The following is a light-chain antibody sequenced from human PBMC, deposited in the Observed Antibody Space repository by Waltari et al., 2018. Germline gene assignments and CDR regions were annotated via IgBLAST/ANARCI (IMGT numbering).Light chain of an antibody. CDR1: QSVLYSSNNKNY. V-gene: IGKV4-1*01. CDR3: QQYYSTPLT. Sequence: IVMTQSPDSLAVSLGARATIHSKSSQSVLYSSNNKNYLAWYQQKPGQPPKLLIYWASTRESGVPDRFSGSGSGTDFTLTISSLQAEDVAVYYCQQYYSTPLTFGPGTKVDIK. J-gene: IGKJ3*01. CDR2: WAS.